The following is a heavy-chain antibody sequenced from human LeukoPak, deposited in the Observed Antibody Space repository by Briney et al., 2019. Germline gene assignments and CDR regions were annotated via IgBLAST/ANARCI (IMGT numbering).Heavy chain of an antibody. V-gene: IGHV4-4*02. CDR2: INHSGST. CDR1: GGSISSSNW. D-gene: IGHD3-3*01. Sequence: SGTLSLTCAVSGGSISSSNWWSWVRQPPGKGLEWIGEINHSGSTNYNPSLKSRVTISVDTSKNQFSLKLSSVTAADTAVYYCARSKRRRYDFWSGYATSYYYGMDVWGQGTTVTVSS. J-gene: IGHJ6*02. CDR3: ARSKRRRYDFWSGYATSYYYGMDV.